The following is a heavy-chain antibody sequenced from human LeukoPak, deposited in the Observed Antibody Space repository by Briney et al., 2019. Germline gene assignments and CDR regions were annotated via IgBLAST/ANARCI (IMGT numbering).Heavy chain of an antibody. D-gene: IGHD1-7*01. CDR2: ISSSGSTI. CDR1: GFTFSDYY. V-gene: IGHV3-11*01. CDR3: ARVDWNYPFDY. J-gene: IGHJ4*02. Sequence: GGSLRLSCAASGFTFSDYYMSWIRQAPGKGLEWVSYISSSGSTIYYADSVKGRFTISRDNAKNSLYLQMNSLRAGDTAVYYCARVDWNYPFDYWGQGTLVTVSS.